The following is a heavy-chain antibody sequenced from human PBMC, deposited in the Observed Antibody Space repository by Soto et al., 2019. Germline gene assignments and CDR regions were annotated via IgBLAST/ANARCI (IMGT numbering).Heavy chain of an antibody. CDR2: IYQNGHT. V-gene: IGHV4-4*02. Sequence: PSETLSLTCTVSSGSIKTDVWWSWLRRPPGKGLQWIGEIYQNGHTNYNPSLKSRVTMSVDKSKNQFSLMLTSVTAADTAMCYCVRDAAVAGETDRFDYWGQGILVTVSS. J-gene: IGHJ4*02. D-gene: IGHD6-19*01. CDR3: VRDAAVAGETDRFDY. CDR1: SGSIKTDVW.